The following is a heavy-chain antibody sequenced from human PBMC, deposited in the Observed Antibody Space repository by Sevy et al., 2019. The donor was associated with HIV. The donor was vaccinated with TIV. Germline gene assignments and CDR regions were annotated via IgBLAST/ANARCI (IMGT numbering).Heavy chain of an antibody. CDR3: AKSSFLQAAGNAYYFDY. J-gene: IGHJ4*02. Sequence: GGSLRLSCTASGFTFDTYAMHWVRQAPGKGLEWVSGITWNSVILGYADSVKGRFTISRDKARNSLYLEMKSLRAEDTALYYCAKSSFLQAAGNAYYFDYWGQGTLVTVSS. CDR2: ITWNSVIL. V-gene: IGHV3-9*01. D-gene: IGHD6-25*01. CDR1: GFTFDTYA.